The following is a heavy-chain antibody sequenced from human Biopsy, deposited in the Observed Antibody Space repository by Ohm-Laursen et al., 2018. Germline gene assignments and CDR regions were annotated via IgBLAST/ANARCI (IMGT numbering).Heavy chain of an antibody. Sequence: ASVTVSCKVSGYTLNELSMHWVRQVPGKGLEWMGGFAPENGKTVYAQNFQARVSLTEDTSTDTAYMELRSLRSEDTAVYYCAADINVWNVNYWGQGTQVIVSS. CDR2: FAPENGKT. D-gene: IGHD1-1*01. V-gene: IGHV1-24*01. J-gene: IGHJ4*02. CDR3: AADINVWNVNY. CDR1: GYTLNELS.